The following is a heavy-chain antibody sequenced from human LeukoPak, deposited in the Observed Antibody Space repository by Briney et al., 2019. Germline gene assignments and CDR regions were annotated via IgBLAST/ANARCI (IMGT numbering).Heavy chain of an antibody. Sequence: ASVKVSCKASGGTFSSYAISWVRQAPGQGLEWMGRIIPILGIANYAQKFQGRVTITADKSTSTAYMELSSLRSEDTAVYYCARGTDYYYMDVWGKGTTVTVSS. CDR3: ARGTDYYYMDV. V-gene: IGHV1-69*04. J-gene: IGHJ6*03. CDR2: IIPILGIA. CDR1: GGTFSSYA.